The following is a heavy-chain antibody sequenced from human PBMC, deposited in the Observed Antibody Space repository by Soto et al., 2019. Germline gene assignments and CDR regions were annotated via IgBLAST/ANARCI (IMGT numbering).Heavy chain of an antibody. D-gene: IGHD3-3*01. J-gene: IGHJ6*02. V-gene: IGHV3-30-3*01. CDR2: ISYDGSNK. CDR3: ARDRGITTTIYYYGMDV. Sequence: QVQLVESGGGVVQPGRSLRLSCAASGFTFSSYAMHWVRQAPGKGLEWVAVISYDGSNKYYADSVKGRFTISRDNSKNTLYLQMNGLRAEDTAVYYCARDRGITTTIYYYGMDVWGQGTTVTVSS. CDR1: GFTFSSYA.